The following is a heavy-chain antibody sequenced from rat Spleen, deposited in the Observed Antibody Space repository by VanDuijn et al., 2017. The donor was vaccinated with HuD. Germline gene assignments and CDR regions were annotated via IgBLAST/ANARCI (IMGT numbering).Heavy chain of an antibody. V-gene: IGHV2-6*01. CDR1: GFSLTSCT. CDR2: ISSGGST. J-gene: IGHJ2*01. Sequence: QVQLKESGPGLVQPSQTLSLTCTVSGFSLTSCTVSWVRQPPGKGLEWIAAISSGGSTYYNSALKSRLSISRDTSRSQVFLKMNSLQTEDTAMYFCARPSYWGQGVMVTGSS. CDR3: ARPSY.